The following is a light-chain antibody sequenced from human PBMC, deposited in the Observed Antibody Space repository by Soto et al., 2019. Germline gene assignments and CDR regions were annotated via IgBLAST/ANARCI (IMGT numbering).Light chain of an antibody. J-gene: IGKJ5*01. Sequence: EILLTRSPCTLSLSPGESATLSCRASQSVGTFFAWYQQKPGQAPRLLIYGVSTRATDIPARFSGSGSGTEFTLTISSLQSEDFAVYYCQQRSNWPQITFGQGTRLEIK. V-gene: IGKV3-15*01. CDR3: QQRSNWPQIT. CDR1: QSVGTF. CDR2: GVS.